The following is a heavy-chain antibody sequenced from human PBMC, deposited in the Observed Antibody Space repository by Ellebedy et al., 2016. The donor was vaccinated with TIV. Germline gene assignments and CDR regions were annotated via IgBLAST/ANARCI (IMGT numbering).Heavy chain of an antibody. J-gene: IGHJ6*02. CDR1: GYAFGSYG. CDR3: ARVLRATSGMDV. V-gene: IGHV1-18*01. Sequence: ASVKVSCKASGYAFGSYGISWVRQAPGQGLEWMGWISAYTGNTDYAQKFQGRVTMTRDTSVNTAYMELSRLQSDDTAVYYCARVLRATSGMDVWGQGTTVTVS. D-gene: IGHD4/OR15-4a*01. CDR2: ISAYTGNT.